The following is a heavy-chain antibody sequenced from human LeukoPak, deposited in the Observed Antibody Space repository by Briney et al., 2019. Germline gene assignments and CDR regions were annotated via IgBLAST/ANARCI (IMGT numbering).Heavy chain of an antibody. J-gene: IGHJ6*03. CDR3: ARGRVTTSFYYYYYMDV. Sequence: SETLSLTCTVSGGSISSYYWSWIRQPPGKGLELIGYIYYSGSTNYNPSLKSRVTISVDTSKNQFSLKLSSVTAADTAVYYCARGRVTTSFYYYYYMDVWGKGTTVTVSS. D-gene: IGHD4-11*01. CDR2: IYYSGST. CDR1: GGSISSYY. V-gene: IGHV4-59*01.